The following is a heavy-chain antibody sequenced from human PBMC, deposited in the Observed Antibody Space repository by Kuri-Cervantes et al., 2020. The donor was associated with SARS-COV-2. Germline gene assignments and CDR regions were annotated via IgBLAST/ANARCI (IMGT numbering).Heavy chain of an antibody. CDR2: IYYSGST. D-gene: IGHD2-15*01. J-gene: IGHJ6*02. CDR1: GGSISSYY. CDR3: ARGDCSGGSCYGMDV. V-gene: IGHV4-59*01. Sequence: SETLSLTCTVSGGSISSYYWSWIRQPPGKGLEWIGYIYYSGSTNYNPSLKSRVTISVDTSKNQFSLKLSSVTAADTAVYYCARGDCSGGSCYGMDVWDQGTRVTVSS.